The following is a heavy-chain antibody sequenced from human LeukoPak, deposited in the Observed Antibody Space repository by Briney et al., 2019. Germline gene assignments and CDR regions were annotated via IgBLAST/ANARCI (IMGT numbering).Heavy chain of an antibody. CDR2: ISYDGSNK. J-gene: IGHJ3*01. Sequence: PGGSLRLSCAASGFTFSSYAMHWVRQAPGKGLEWVAVISYDGSNKYYADSVKGRFTISRDNSKNTLYLQMNSLRVEDTAIYYCVKANGGDARDDPFDFWGQGTVVTVSS. D-gene: IGHD2-21*02. V-gene: IGHV3-30*04. CDR3: VKANGGDARDDPFDF. CDR1: GFTFSSYA.